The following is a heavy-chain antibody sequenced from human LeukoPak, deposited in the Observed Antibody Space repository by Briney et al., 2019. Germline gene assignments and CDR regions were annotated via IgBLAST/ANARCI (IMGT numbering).Heavy chain of an antibody. J-gene: IGHJ4*02. V-gene: IGHV3-30*04. CDR2: ISYDGSNK. Sequence: GGSLRLSCAASGCSFRSYAMYWVRQAPGKGLEWVAVISYDGSNKYYADFVKGRFTISRDNPKSTQYLQMNSLRAEDTAVYYCARGGGHSYGYFDDWGQGTLVTVSS. CDR3: ARGGGHSYGYFDD. CDR1: GCSFRSYA. D-gene: IGHD5-18*01.